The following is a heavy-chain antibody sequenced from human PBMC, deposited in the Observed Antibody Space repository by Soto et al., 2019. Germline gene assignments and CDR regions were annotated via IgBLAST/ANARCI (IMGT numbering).Heavy chain of an antibody. Sequence: GGSLRLSCAASGFTFSSYGMHWVRQAPGKGLEWVAVIWYDGSNKYYADSVKGRFTISRDNSKNTLYLQMNSLRAEDTAVYYCAREGGANYGSGSYSEYFQHWGQGTLVTVSS. CDR3: AREGGANYGSGSYSEYFQH. V-gene: IGHV3-33*01. D-gene: IGHD3-10*01. CDR1: GFTFSSYG. J-gene: IGHJ1*01. CDR2: IWYDGSNK.